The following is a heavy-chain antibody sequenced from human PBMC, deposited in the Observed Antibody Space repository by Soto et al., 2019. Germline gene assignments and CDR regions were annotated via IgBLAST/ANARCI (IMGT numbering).Heavy chain of an antibody. J-gene: IGHJ4*02. D-gene: IGHD3-10*01. CDR3: ANDWGYGSVDSVNHYFDS. V-gene: IGHV3-7*01. Sequence: EAHRGESGGKLVQPGGSLRLSCGASGFTFSVYWMSWVRQAPGEGLEWVARIKFDGTGIQYADSVKGRFTISRDKAENSLYLQMSSLRAEDTDVYYCANDWGYGSVDSVNHYFDSWGQGTLVTVTS. CDR2: IKFDGTGI. CDR1: GFTFSVYW.